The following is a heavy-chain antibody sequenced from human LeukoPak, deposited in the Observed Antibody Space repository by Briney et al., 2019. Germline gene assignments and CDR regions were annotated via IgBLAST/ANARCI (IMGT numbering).Heavy chain of an antibody. V-gene: IGHV1-2*02. Sequence: ASVKVSCKASGYTFTGYYVHWPRQAPGQGLTWMGWINPNSGATDYAQQYQGRVTLTRDTSISTAYMELSSLTSDDSAVYYCARAFFNSGFDYWGQGTLVTVSS. CDR3: ARAFFNSGFDY. CDR1: GYTFTGYY. D-gene: IGHD3-3*02. CDR2: INPNSGAT. J-gene: IGHJ4*02.